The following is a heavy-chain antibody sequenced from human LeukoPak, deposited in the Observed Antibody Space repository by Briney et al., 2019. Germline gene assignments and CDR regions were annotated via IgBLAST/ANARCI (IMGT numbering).Heavy chain of an antibody. V-gene: IGHV3-30-3*01. Sequence: GRSLRLSCAASGFTFSSYAMHWVRKAQGKGLEWVAVISYDGSNKYYADSVKGRFTISRDNSKNTLYVQVNSLGTEDTAAYYCAKGSYYDSSGSFYFDYWGQGTLVTVSS. D-gene: IGHD3-22*01. J-gene: IGHJ4*02. CDR3: AKGSYYDSSGSFYFDY. CDR1: GFTFSSYA. CDR2: ISYDGSNK.